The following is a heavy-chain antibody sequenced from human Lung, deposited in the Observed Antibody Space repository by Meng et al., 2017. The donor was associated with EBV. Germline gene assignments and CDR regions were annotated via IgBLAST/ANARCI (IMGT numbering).Heavy chain of an antibody. J-gene: IGHJ4*02. CDR1: AGSVDSGAYY. V-gene: IGHV4-31*03. D-gene: IGHD6-19*01. CDR3: ARLRLVWMFDY. CDR2: IYYSGST. Sequence: QLKEACPGRVEPSQALSFTCTVSAGSVDSGAYYWSWIRQRPGKGLEWIGYIYYSGSTFYTPSLKSRATLSVDTSKNQFSLKLDSVTAADTAVYYCARLRLVWMFDYWGQGALVTVSS.